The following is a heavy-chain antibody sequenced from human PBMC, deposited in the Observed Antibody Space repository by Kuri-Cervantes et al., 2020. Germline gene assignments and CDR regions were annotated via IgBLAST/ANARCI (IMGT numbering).Heavy chain of an antibody. V-gene: IGHV5-51*01. CDR2: IYPDDSDT. CDR3: VTPRLAFDI. CDR1: GYSFTSYW. J-gene: IGHJ3*02. Sequence: KISCKGSGYSFTSYWIGWVRQMPGRGLEWMGIIYPDDSDTRYSPSFQGQVTVSADKSINTAYLQWSSLKASDTAMYFCVTPRLAFDIWGQGTMVTVSS.